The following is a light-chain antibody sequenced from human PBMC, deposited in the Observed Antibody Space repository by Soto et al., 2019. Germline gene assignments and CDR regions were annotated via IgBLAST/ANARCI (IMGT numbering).Light chain of an antibody. Sequence: DIQIPPSPSSLSASVGVRVTITCRASQTSARWMAWYQQKPGKDPKLLIYKASSLESGVPSRFSGSGSGTEFTLTISSLQPDDFATYYCQPYNIYPLIFGGGTKVDIK. CDR1: QTSARW. CDR3: QPYNIYPLI. CDR2: KAS. J-gene: IGKJ4*01. V-gene: IGKV1-5*03.